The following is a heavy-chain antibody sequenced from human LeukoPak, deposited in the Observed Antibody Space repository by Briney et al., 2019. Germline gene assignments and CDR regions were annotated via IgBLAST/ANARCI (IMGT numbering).Heavy chain of an antibody. V-gene: IGHV3-7*01. CDR3: ARDKIVGPTGFDY. CDR2: IKQDGSEK. J-gene: IGHJ4*02. Sequence: GGSLRLSCAASGFTISSYWMTWVRHLPGKGLEWVAKIKQDGSEKYYVDSVKGRFTISRDNTRDSLYLQMNSLRAEDTAVYYCARDKIVGPTGFDYWGQGILVTVSS. CDR1: GFTISSYW. D-gene: IGHD1-26*01.